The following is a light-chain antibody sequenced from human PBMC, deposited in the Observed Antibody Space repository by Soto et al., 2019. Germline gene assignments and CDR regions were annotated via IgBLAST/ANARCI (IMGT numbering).Light chain of an antibody. CDR3: QQYGRSKRWT. CDR1: QSVSSSS. Sequence: EIVLTQSPDTLSLSPGERATLSCRASQSVSSSSLAWYQQRPGQAPRLLIHGASTRATGIPDRFSGGGTGTDFNLNISRVEPEDFAMYYCQQYGRSKRWTFGQGTKVDIK. J-gene: IGKJ1*01. CDR2: GAS. V-gene: IGKV3-20*01.